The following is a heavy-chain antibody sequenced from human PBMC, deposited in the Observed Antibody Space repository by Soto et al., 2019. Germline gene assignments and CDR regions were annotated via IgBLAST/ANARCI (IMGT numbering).Heavy chain of an antibody. CDR3: ASLYSSSSGRHTYYGMDV. CDR2: IYYSGST. J-gene: IGHJ6*02. CDR1: GGSISSSSYY. D-gene: IGHD6-6*01. V-gene: IGHV4-39*01. Sequence: QLQLQESGPGLVKPSETLSLTCTVSGGSISSSSYYWGWIRQPPGKGLEWIGSIYYSGSTYYNPSLKSRVTISVDTYKTQFSLKLSSVTAADTAVYYCASLYSSSSGRHTYYGMDVWGQGTTVTVSS.